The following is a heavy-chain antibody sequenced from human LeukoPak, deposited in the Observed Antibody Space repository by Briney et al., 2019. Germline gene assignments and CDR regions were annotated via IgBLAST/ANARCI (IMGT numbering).Heavy chain of an antibody. CDR2: IYYSGST. Sequence: SETLSLTCTVSGGSISSSSYYWGWIRQPPGKGLEWIGSIYYSGSTYYNPSLKSRVTISVDTSKNQFSLKLSSVTAADTAVYYCARVSLWFGEHYYFDYWGQGTLVTVSS. D-gene: IGHD3-10*01. CDR1: GGSISSSSYY. J-gene: IGHJ4*02. CDR3: ARVSLWFGEHYYFDY. V-gene: IGHV4-39*07.